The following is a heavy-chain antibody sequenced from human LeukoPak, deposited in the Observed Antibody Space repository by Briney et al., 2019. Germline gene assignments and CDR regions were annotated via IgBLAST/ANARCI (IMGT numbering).Heavy chain of an antibody. V-gene: IGHV1-2*02. J-gene: IGHJ4*02. Sequence: ASVKVSCKASGYTFAVYYIHWVRQAPGQGLEWLGWINPNSGGTNYAQKFQGRITMTRDTSTTTVYMEVSRLTSDDTAVYYCARDYYDSSGSYDCWGQGTLVTVSP. CDR1: GYTFAVYY. CDR3: ARDYYDSSGSYDC. CDR2: INPNSGGT. D-gene: IGHD3-22*01.